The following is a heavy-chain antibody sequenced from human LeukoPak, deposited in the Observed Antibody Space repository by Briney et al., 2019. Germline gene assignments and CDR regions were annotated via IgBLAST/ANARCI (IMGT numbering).Heavy chain of an antibody. J-gene: IGHJ3*02. D-gene: IGHD2-8*01. V-gene: IGHV1-69*05. Sequence: SVKVSCKASGGTFSSYAISWVRQAPGQGLEWMGGIIPIFGTANYAQRFQGRVTITTDESTSTAYMELSSLRSEDTAVYYCALGLGYCTNGVCTGDAFDIWGQGTMVTVSS. CDR1: GGTFSSYA. CDR3: ALGLGYCTNGVCTGDAFDI. CDR2: IIPIFGTA.